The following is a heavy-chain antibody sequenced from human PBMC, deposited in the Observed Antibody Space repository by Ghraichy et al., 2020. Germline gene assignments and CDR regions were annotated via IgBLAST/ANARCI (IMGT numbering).Heavy chain of an antibody. CDR2: TYYTSKWYN. CDR3: ARGGNSAFDI. D-gene: IGHD4-23*01. J-gene: IGHJ3*02. Sequence: SETLSLTCAISGDSVSSNSVAWNWIRQSPSRGLEWLGRTYYTSKWYNDYAISVKGRITINPDTSENQFSLQLSSVIPEDTAIYYCARGGNSAFDIWAQGTMVIVSS. V-gene: IGHV6-1*01. CDR1: GDSVSSNSVA.